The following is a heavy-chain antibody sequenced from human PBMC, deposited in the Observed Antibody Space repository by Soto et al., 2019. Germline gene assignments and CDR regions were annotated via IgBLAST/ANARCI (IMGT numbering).Heavy chain of an antibody. CDR2: INPSGGST. Sequence: ASVKVSCKASGYTFTSYYMHWVRQAPGQGLEWMGIINPSGGSTSYAQKFQGRVTMTRDTSTSTVYMELSSLRSEDTAVYYCARGVDNYYDSSGYYDYWGQGTMVTVYS. CDR1: GYTFTSYY. D-gene: IGHD3-22*01. J-gene: IGHJ4*02. V-gene: IGHV1-46*01. CDR3: ARGVDNYYDSSGYYDY.